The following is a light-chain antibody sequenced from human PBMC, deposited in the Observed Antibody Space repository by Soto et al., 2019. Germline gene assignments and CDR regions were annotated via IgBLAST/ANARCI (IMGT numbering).Light chain of an antibody. J-gene: IGKJ2*01. CDR2: GAS. Sequence: EVVLTQSPGTLSLSPGERATLSCRASQSVGSNYLAWYQQKPGQAPRLLIYGASSRATGIPDRFSGSGSGTVFTLTVSRLAPEDFATYYCQQFGSSPYAFGQGIRLAIK. CDR3: QQFGSSPYA. CDR1: QSVGSNY. V-gene: IGKV3-20*01.